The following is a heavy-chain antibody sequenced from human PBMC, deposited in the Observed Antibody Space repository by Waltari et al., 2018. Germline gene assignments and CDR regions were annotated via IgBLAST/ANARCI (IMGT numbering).Heavy chain of an antibody. Sequence: EVQLVESGGGWVQPGGSRRLSCAASGFTFSGNAMSWVRQAPGKGLEWVSAISGSGGSTYYADSVKGRFTISRDNSKNTLYLQMNSLRAEDTAVYYCAKETAAVNRIAAAVWGQGTLVTVSS. V-gene: IGHV3-23*04. CDR3: AKETAAVNRIAAAV. J-gene: IGHJ4*02. CDR2: ISGSGGST. D-gene: IGHD6-13*01. CDR1: GFTFSGNA.